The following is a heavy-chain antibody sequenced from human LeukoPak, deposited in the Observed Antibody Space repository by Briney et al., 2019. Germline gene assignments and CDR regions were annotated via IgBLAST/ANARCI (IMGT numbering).Heavy chain of an antibody. J-gene: IGHJ3*02. CDR2: IYYSGST. CDR3: ARTRGFIIDAFDI. D-gene: IGHD3-10*01. V-gene: IGHV4-31*03. CDR1: GGSISSGGYY. Sequence: SETLSLTCTVSGGSISSGGYYWSWIRQHPGKGLEWIGYIYYSGSTYYNPSLKSRVTISVDTSKNQFSLKLSSVTAADTAVYYCARTRGFIIDAFDIWGQGTMVTVSS.